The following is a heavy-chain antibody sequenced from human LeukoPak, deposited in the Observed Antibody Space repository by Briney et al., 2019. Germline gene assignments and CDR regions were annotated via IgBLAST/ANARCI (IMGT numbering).Heavy chain of an antibody. D-gene: IGHD1-26*01. Sequence: GGSLRLSCAASGITFSSYAMNWVRQAPGKGLEWVSAISGSGGSTYYADSVKGRFTISRDNSKNTLYLQMNSLRAEDTAVYYCAKDGHLVGATYFDYWGQGTLVTVSS. CDR1: GITFSSYA. V-gene: IGHV3-23*01. CDR3: AKDGHLVGATYFDY. CDR2: ISGSGGST. J-gene: IGHJ4*02.